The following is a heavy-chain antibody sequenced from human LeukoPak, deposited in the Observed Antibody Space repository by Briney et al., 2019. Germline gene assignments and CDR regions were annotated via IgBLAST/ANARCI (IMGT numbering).Heavy chain of an antibody. D-gene: IGHD3-10*01. Sequence: SETLSLTCTVSGGSISSYYWSWIRQPPGKGLEWIGYIYYSGSTNYNPSLKSRVTISVDTSKNQFSLKLSSVTAADTAVYYCARLYGSGTERAFDIWGQGTMVTVSS. J-gene: IGHJ3*02. CDR2: IYYSGST. CDR3: ARLYGSGTERAFDI. CDR1: GGSISSYY. V-gene: IGHV4-59*08.